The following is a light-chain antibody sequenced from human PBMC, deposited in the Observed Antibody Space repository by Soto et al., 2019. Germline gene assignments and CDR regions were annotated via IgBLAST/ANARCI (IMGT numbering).Light chain of an antibody. CDR3: QLYEILPIT. V-gene: IGKV3-20*01. CDR2: GAS. CDR1: HRVNTY. J-gene: IGKJ4*01. Sequence: VTKSSATLSVATEGRAPLSRRASHRVNTYLAWYQQRLGQAPRLLIYGASSRATGIPDKFSGSGSGTGFTLSICGLDTEDVARYCCQLYEILPITFAGGTKVDI.